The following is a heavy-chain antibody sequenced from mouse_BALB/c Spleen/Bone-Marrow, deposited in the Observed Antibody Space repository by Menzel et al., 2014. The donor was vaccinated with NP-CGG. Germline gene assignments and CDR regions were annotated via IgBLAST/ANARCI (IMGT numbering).Heavy chain of an antibody. CDR1: GFDFSSYW. V-gene: IGHV4-1*02. D-gene: IGHD1-1*01. J-gene: IGHJ1*01. Sequence: EVMLVESGGGLVHPGGSLKLSCAASGFDFSSYWMSWVRQAPGKGLEWIGEINPDSSTINYTPSLKDKFIIPRDNAKNTLYLQMSKVRSEDTALYYCARLNYYGNLFVWGAGTTVTVSS. CDR2: INPDSSTI. CDR3: ARLNYYGNLFV.